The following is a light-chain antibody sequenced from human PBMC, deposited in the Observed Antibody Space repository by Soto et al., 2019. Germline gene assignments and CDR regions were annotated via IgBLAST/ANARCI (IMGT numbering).Light chain of an antibody. Sequence: QCLLTQPASVSGSPGQSITISCTGTISDVGGHNYVSWYQHHPGKAPKLMIYEVSNRASGVSDRFSGSKSGNTASLIISGLQAEDEADYYCSSYTSSSTLVFGTGTKVTVL. V-gene: IGLV2-14*01. CDR3: SSYTSSSTLV. CDR2: EVS. CDR1: ISDVGGHNY. J-gene: IGLJ1*01.